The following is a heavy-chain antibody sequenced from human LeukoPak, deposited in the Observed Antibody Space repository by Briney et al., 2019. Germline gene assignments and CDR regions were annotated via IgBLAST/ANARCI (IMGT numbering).Heavy chain of an antibody. CDR2: ISYNGDNK. Sequence: GGSLRLSCVASGFSFSTYGLHWVRQAPGKGLEWVAVISYNGDNKHYAESVKGRFTISRDNSKNTLDLQMNSLSPEDTAVYYCAKDLRYYGSGSSPGYWGQGTLVTVSS. J-gene: IGHJ4*02. D-gene: IGHD3-10*01. CDR3: AKDLRYYGSGSSPGY. V-gene: IGHV3-30*18. CDR1: GFSFSTYG.